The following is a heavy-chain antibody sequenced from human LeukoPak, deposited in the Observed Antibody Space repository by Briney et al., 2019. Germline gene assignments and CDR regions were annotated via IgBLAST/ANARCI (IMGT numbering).Heavy chain of an antibody. CDR2: INPNSGGT. Sequence: ASVKVSCKVSGYTLTELSMHWVRQAPGQGPEWMGCINPNSGGTNYAQKFQGRVTMTRDTSISTVYMELSRLRSDDTAVFYCARGLAAALGYFDYWGQGTLVTVSS. CDR1: GYTLTELS. J-gene: IGHJ4*02. V-gene: IGHV1-2*02. CDR3: ARGLAAALGYFDY. D-gene: IGHD2-15*01.